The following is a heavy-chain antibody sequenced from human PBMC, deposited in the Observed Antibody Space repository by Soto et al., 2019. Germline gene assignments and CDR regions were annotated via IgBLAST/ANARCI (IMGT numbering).Heavy chain of an antibody. CDR2: IYHSGSI. CDR1: GGSISSGGYS. J-gene: IGHJ4*02. V-gene: IGHV4-30-2*01. Sequence: QLQLQESGSGLVKPSQTLSLTCAVYGGSISSGGYSWSWIRQPPGKGLEGIGYIYHSGSIYYNPSLKRRVTISVDRSKNQFSMKLSSVTAADTAVYYGARVPEYWGQGTQVNVSS. CDR3: ARVPEY.